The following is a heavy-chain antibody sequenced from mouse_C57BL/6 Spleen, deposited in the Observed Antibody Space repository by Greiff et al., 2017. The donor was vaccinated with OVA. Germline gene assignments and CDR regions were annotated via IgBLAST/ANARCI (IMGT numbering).Heavy chain of an antibody. CDR2: INPNYGTT. CDR3: ARHYGSSDDWYFDV. J-gene: IGHJ1*03. V-gene: IGHV1-39*01. CDR1: GYSFTDYN. Sequence: VQLQQSGPELVKPGASVKISCKASGYSFTDYNMNWVKQSHGKSLEWIGVINPNYGTTSYNQKFKGKATLTVDQSSSTAYMQLNSLTSEDSAVYYCARHYGSSDDWYFDVWGTGTTVTVSA. D-gene: IGHD1-1*01.